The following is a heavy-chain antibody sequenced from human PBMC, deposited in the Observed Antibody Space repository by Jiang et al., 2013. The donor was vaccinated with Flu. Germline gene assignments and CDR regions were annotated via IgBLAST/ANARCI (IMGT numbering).Heavy chain of an antibody. D-gene: IGHD3-3*01. CDR1: GGTFSSYA. Sequence: SGAEVKKPGSSVKVSCKASGGTFSSYAISWVRQAPGQGLEWMGRIIPILGIANYAQKFQGRVTITADKSTSTAYMELSSLRSEDTAVYYCARDSGKRITIFGVVNNFDYWGQGTLVTVSS. J-gene: IGHJ4*02. CDR2: IIPILGIA. CDR3: ARDSGKRITIFGVVNNFDY. V-gene: IGHV1-69*04.